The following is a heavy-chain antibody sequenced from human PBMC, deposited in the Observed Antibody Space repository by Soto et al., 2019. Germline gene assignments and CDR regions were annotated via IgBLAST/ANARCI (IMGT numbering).Heavy chain of an antibody. J-gene: IGHJ3*02. CDR2: IYPFDSDT. D-gene: IGHD6-6*01. CDR3: ARLGLDYSTSSHDAFQI. Sequence: GESLKISCQASGYTFTDYWIGWVRQMPGKGLELMGIIYPFDSDTKYSPSFEGQVTISADKSSSTAYVQWSSLKASDTAMYYCARLGLDYSTSSHDAFQIWGQGIRVTVSS. V-gene: IGHV5-51*01. CDR1: GYTFTDYW.